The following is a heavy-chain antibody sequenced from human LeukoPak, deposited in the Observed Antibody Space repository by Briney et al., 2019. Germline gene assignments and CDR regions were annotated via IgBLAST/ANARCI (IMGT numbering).Heavy chain of an antibody. Sequence: SETLSLTCTVSGGSISSYYWGWIRQPPGKGLEWIGSIYHSGSTYYNPSLKSRVTISVDTSKNQFSLKLSSVTAADTAVYYCARGRITTIVVSYRGNWFDPWGQGTLVTVSS. D-gene: IGHD3-22*01. CDR3: ARGRITTIVVSYRGNWFDP. CDR2: IYHSGST. V-gene: IGHV4-39*07. CDR1: GGSISSYY. J-gene: IGHJ5*02.